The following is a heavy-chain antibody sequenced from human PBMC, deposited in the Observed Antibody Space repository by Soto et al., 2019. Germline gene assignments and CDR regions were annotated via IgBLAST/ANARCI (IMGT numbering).Heavy chain of an antibody. CDR3: TTEGYYYDSSGYYRDFDY. CDR1: GFTFSNAW. D-gene: IGHD3-22*01. CDR2: IKSKTDGGTT. V-gene: IGHV3-15*07. J-gene: IGHJ4*02. Sequence: GGSLKLSCAASGFTFSNAWMNWVRQAPGKGLEWVGRIKSKTDGGTTDYAAPVKGRFTISRDDSKNTLYLQMNSLKTEDTAVYYCTTEGYYYDSSGYYRDFDYWGQGTLVTVSS.